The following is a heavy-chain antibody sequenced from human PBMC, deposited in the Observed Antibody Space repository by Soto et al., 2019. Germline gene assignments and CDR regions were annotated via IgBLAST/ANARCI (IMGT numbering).Heavy chain of an antibody. Sequence: QVQLVQSGAEVKKHGSSVKVSCKTSGGSQATSWVRQAPGHGPEWLGGIIGVFPTTNKAEKFEGRVTITADKSTGTAYMELSSLTSVDTAAYYCATVGPPLSGAFTYGYEGPFHYWGQGILVIVSS. D-gene: IGHD5-18*01. J-gene: IGHJ4*02. CDR2: IIGVFPTT. V-gene: IGHV1-69*06. CDR1: GGSQA. CDR3: ATVGPPLSGAFTYGYEGPFHY.